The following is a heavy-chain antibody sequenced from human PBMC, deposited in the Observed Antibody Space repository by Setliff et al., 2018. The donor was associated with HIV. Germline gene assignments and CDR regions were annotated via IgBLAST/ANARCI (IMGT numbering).Heavy chain of an antibody. CDR2: IYTSGNT. V-gene: IGHV4-61*02. CDR1: GDSISSGGYY. J-gene: IGHJ3*02. Sequence: SETLSLTCTVSGDSISSGGYYWSWIRQPAGQGLGWIGRIYTSGNTNYNPSTNSNPSLKSRITISLETSRNQFSLRVTSVTATDTAVYYCTRQSPVAGSGAFDIWGQGTMVTVSS. D-gene: IGHD6-19*01. CDR3: TRQSPVAGSGAFDI.